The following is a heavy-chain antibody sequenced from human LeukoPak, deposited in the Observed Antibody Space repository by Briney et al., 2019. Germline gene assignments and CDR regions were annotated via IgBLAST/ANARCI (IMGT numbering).Heavy chain of an antibody. CDR1: GCTFTGYY. Sequence: ASVKVSCKASGCTFTGYYMHWVRQAPGQGLEWMGWINPNSGGTNYAQKFQGRVTMTRDTSISTAYMELSRLRSDDTAVYYCAIYYDSSGYSFDYWGQGTLVTVSS. J-gene: IGHJ4*02. CDR3: AIYYDSSGYSFDY. V-gene: IGHV1-2*02. CDR2: INPNSGGT. D-gene: IGHD3-22*01.